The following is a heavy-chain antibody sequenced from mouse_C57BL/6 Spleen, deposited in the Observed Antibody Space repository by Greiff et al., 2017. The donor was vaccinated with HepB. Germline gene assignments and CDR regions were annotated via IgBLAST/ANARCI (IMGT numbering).Heavy chain of an antibody. CDR2: INPSNGGT. Sequence: QVQLQQPGTELVKPGASVKLSCKASGYTFTSYWMHWVKQRPGQGLEWIGNINPSNGGTNYNEKFKSKATLTVDKSSSTAYMQLSSLTSEDSAVYDCATWIYYDYDDGRYYAMDDWGQGTSVTVSS. V-gene: IGHV1-53*01. J-gene: IGHJ4*01. D-gene: IGHD2-4*01. CDR3: ATWIYYDYDDGRYYAMDD. CDR1: GYTFTSYW.